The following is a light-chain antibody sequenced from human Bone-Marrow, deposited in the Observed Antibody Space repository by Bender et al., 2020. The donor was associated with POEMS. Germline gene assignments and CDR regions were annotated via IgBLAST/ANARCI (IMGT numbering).Light chain of an antibody. V-gene: IGLV2-23*02. Sequence: QSALTQPASVSGSPGQSITISCTGITSDATDYDLVSWYQQHPGKAPKLILYGVKRRPSGISNRFSGSTSGDAASLIISGLQAEDEAHYYCCSYVGGSTVFGGGTKLTVL. CDR1: TSDATDYDL. CDR3: CSYVGGSTV. J-gene: IGLJ3*02. CDR2: GVK.